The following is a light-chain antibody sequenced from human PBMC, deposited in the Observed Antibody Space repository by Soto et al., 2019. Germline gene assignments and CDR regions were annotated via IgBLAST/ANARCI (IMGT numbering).Light chain of an antibody. J-gene: IGLJ2*01. Sequence: QSVLTQVPSASGSPGQSVTISCTGTSSDIGGYNYVSWYQQHPGKAPKLMIFEVSNRPSGVPDRFSGSKSGNTASLTVSGLQAEDEADYYCSSYAGSNNLLVFGGGTQLTVL. CDR2: EVS. V-gene: IGLV2-8*01. CDR3: SSYAGSNNLLV. CDR1: SSDIGGYNY.